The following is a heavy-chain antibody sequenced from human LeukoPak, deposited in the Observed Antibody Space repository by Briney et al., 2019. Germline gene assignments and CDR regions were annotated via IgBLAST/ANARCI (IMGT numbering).Heavy chain of an antibody. CDR2: ISVYNGNT. Sequence: ASVKVSCKASGYTFTSYNINWVRQAPGQGLEWMGWISVYNGNTHYAQKLQGRVTMTTDTSTSTAYMELRSLRSDDTAVYYCARGSSPAVADFYYWGQGTLVTVSS. CDR1: GYTFTSYN. D-gene: IGHD6-19*01. V-gene: IGHV1-18*04. J-gene: IGHJ4*02. CDR3: ARGSSPAVADFYY.